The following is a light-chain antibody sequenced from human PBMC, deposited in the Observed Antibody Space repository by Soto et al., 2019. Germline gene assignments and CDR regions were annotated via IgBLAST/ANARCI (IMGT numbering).Light chain of an antibody. Sequence: EIVMTQPPATLSPSPGERAALSCRASQSINSELAWYQQKPGQPPRLLIYGASTRATGVPARFTGSESGSEFTLTISGLQSEDFAVYYCQQGHDWPLTFGQGTRLEI. V-gene: IGKV3-15*01. CDR2: GAS. J-gene: IGKJ2*01. CDR3: QQGHDWPLT. CDR1: QSINSE.